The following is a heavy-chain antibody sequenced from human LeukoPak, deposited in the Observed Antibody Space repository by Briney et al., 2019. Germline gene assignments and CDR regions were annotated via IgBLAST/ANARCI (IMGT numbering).Heavy chain of an antibody. CDR2: INQSGST. D-gene: IGHD6-13*01. V-gene: IGHV4-34*01. J-gene: IGHJ4*02. Sequence: PSETLSLTCAVYGGSFSGYYWSWIRQPPGKGLEWIGEINQSGSTNYNPSLKSRVTISVDTSKNQFSLKLSSVTAADTAVYYCARHGHSSSWYRYWGQGTLVTVSS. CDR3: ARHGHSSSWYRY. CDR1: GGSFSGYY.